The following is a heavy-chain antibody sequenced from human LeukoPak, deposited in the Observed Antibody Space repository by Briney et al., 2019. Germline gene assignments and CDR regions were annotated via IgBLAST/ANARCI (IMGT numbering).Heavy chain of an antibody. V-gene: IGHV4-4*07. CDR3: ARDPIPASAGSSNRFDP. Sequence: PSETLSLTCTVSGGSITSHYWSWVRQPPGKGLEWIGRIYNSGSTNYNPSLKSRLTMSVDPSKNQISLKLTSVTAADTAVYYCARDPIPASAGSSNRFDPWGQGILVTVSS. J-gene: IGHJ5*02. CDR2: IYNSGST. CDR1: GGSITSHY. D-gene: IGHD6-13*01.